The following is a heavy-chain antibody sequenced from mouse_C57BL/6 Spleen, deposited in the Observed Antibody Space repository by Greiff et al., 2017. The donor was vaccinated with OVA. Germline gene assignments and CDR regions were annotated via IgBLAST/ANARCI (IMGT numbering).Heavy chain of an antibody. V-gene: IGHV14-2*01. CDR3: ARVDGNFYFDY. J-gene: IGHJ2*01. CDR2: MDPEDGET. Sequence: EVQLQESGAELVKPGASVKLSCTASGFNIKDYYMHWVKQRNEQGLEWIGRMDPEDGETKYAPKFQGKATITADPSANTAYLQLSSLTSEDTAVYYCARVDGNFYFDYWGQGTTLTVSS. CDR1: GFNIKDYY. D-gene: IGHD2-1*01.